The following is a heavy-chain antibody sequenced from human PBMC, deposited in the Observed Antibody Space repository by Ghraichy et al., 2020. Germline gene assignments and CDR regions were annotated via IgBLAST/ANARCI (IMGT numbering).Heavy chain of an antibody. Sequence: ASVKVSCKPSGYSFTSYYIHWVRQVPGQGLEWMGIIDPRADSTIYAQKFQGRLTVTRDVSTSTVYMELNSLRSEDTAVYYCARVPRSIAAEEWGQGTLDTVSS. J-gene: IGHJ4*02. CDR3: ARVPRSIAAEE. D-gene: IGHD6-6*01. CDR2: IDPRADST. V-gene: IGHV1-46*01. CDR1: GYSFTSYY.